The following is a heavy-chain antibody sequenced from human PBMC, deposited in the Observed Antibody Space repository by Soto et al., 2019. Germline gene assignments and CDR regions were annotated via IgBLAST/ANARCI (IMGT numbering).Heavy chain of an antibody. Sequence: GSSVKVSCKASGYSFSSYGISWVRQAPGQGLEWMGWISAYNGNTNYVEKFQGRVAMTTDTSTSTAYMEVRSLRTDDTAVYYCTRDAPITGSLRGTPLMAVWGQGTTVTVSS. D-gene: IGHD1-20*01. CDR2: ISAYNGNT. CDR1: GYSFSSYG. V-gene: IGHV1-18*04. J-gene: IGHJ6*02. CDR3: TRDAPITGSLRGTPLMAV.